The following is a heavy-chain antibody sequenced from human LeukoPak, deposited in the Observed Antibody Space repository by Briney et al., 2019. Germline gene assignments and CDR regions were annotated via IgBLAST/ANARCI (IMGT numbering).Heavy chain of an antibody. Sequence: PGGSLRLSCAPSGFTFDDYAMHWVRQAPGKGLEWVSLISGDGGSTYYADSVKGRFTISRDNSKYSLYLQMNSLRTEDTALYYCAKVLGYYDSSGYYQEGGFDYWGQGTLVTVSS. D-gene: IGHD3-22*01. V-gene: IGHV3-43*02. J-gene: IGHJ4*02. CDR2: ISGDGGST. CDR3: AKVLGYYDSSGYYQEGGFDY. CDR1: GFTFDDYA.